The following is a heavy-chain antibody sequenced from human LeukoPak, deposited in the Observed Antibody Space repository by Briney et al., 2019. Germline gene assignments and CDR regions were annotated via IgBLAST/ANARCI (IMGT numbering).Heavy chain of an antibody. J-gene: IGHJ4*02. CDR2: IQSDGSDQ. V-gene: IGHV3-30*02. CDR3: VKGVGYCSGGSCQQFDY. CDR1: GFTFSSYG. Sequence: GGSLRLSCAASGFTFSSYGMHWVRQAPGKGLEWVAFIQSDGSDQYYADSVKGRFTISRDNSKNTLYLQMNSLRAEDTAVYYCVKGVGYCSGGSCQQFDYWGQGTLVTVSS. D-gene: IGHD2-15*01.